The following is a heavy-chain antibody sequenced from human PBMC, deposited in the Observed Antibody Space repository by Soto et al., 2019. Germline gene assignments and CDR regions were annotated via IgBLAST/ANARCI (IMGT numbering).Heavy chain of an antibody. D-gene: IGHD3-3*01. J-gene: IGHJ4*02. CDR1: GYTLTELS. Sequence: ASVKVSCKVSGYTLTELSMHWVRQAPGKGLEWMGGFDPEDGETIYAQKFQGRVTMTEDTSTDTAYMELSSLRSEDTAVYYCATGVIHTIFGVVITPSLDYWGQGTLVTVSS. V-gene: IGHV1-24*01. CDR2: FDPEDGET. CDR3: ATGVIHTIFGVVITPSLDY.